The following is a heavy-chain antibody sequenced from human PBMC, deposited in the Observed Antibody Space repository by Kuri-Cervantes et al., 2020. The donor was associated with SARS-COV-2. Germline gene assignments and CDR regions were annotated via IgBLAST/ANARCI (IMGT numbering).Heavy chain of an antibody. J-gene: IGHJ4*02. CDR1: GFTFSAYT. CDR2: IIRSSVYT. V-gene: IGHV3-21*01. D-gene: IGHD4-17*01. CDR3: ARYPGDGDYDPFDY. Sequence: GGSLSLSCVASGFTFSAYTLNWVRQAPGKGLEWVSSIIRSSVYTSYANSLKGRFTISRDNAKHCLYLQMNSLRAEDTAVYYCARYPGDGDYDPFDYWGQGTLVTVSS.